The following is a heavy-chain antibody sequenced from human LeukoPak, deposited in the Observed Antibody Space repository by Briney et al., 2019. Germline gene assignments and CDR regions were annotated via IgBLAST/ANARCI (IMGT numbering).Heavy chain of an antibody. J-gene: IGHJ4*02. D-gene: IGHD4-17*01. Sequence: PSETLSLTCTVSGGSIRSYYWSWLRQPPGKGLEWIGYIYYSGSTNYNPSLTSRVSISVDTSKNQFSLKLSSVTAADTAVYYCARTGSTVTMLYPFDHWGQGTLVTVSS. V-gene: IGHV4-59*01. CDR3: ARTGSTVTMLYPFDH. CDR1: GGSIRSYY. CDR2: IYYSGST.